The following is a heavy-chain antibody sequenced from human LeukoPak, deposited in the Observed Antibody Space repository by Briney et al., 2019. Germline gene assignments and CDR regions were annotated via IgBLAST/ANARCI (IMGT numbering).Heavy chain of an antibody. CDR1: GGSISSYY. CDR3: ARVTHSYGSGYYPY. J-gene: IGHJ4*02. CDR2: IYHSGST. D-gene: IGHD3-10*01. V-gene: IGHV4-59*08. Sequence: SETLSLTCTVSGGSISSYYWSWIRQPPGKGLEWIGNIYHSGSTYYNPSLKSRVTISVDTTKNQFSLKLSSVTAADTAVYYCARVTHSYGSGYYPYWGQGTLVTVSS.